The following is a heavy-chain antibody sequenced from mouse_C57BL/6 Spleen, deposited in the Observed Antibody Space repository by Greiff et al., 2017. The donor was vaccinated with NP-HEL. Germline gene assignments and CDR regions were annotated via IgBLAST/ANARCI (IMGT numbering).Heavy chain of an antibody. V-gene: IGHV1-50*01. J-gene: IGHJ2*01. D-gene: IGHD1-1*01. CDR1: GYTFTSYW. CDR3: ARSRYYGSSVY. CDR2: IDPSDSYT. Sequence: VQLQQPGAELVKPGASVKLSCKASGYTFTSYWMQWVKQRPGQGLEWIGEIDPSDSYTNYNQKFKGKATLTVDTSSSTAYMQLSSLTSEDSAVYYCARSRYYGSSVYWGQGTTLTVSS.